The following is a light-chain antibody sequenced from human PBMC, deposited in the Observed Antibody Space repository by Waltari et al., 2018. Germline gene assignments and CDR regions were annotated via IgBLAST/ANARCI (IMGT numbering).Light chain of an antibody. J-gene: IGKJ4*01. V-gene: IGKV3-20*01. CDR1: QSVTSNF. CDR3: QQYGVSRPVT. Sequence: EIVLTQSPAILSSSLGDSATLSCRASQSVTSNFLAWYLHTPGQAPRLLIYGASTRATGIPDRFSGSGSGTDFTLTISRLEPEDFGVYYYQQYGVSRPVTFGGGTKVEI. CDR2: GAS.